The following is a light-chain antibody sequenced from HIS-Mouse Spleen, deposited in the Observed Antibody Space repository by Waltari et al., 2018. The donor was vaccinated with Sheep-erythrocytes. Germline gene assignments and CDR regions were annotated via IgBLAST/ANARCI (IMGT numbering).Light chain of an antibody. CDR3: QVWDSSSDLWV. CDR2: DDS. V-gene: IGLV3-21*03. CDR1: NIGSKS. J-gene: IGLJ3*02. Sequence: SYVLTQPPSVSVAPGKTARITCGGNNIGSKSVHWYQRKPGQAPVLGVYDDSDRPSGIPERFSGSNSGNTATLTISRVEAGDEADYYCQVWDSSSDLWVFGGGTKLTVL.